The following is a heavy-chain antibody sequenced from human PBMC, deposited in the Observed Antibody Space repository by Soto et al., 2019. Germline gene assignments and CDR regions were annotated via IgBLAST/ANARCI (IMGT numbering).Heavy chain of an antibody. CDR3: ARETGSGGYYDY. J-gene: IGHJ4*02. Sequence: PSETLSLTCTVSGGSISSYFWSWIRQPPGKGLEWIGYIYYSGTTNYNPSLKNRVTISVDTSKNQFSLSLSSVTAADTGVYYCARETGSGGYYDYWGQGALVTVSS. V-gene: IGHV4-59*01. CDR2: IYYSGTT. CDR1: GGSISSYF. D-gene: IGHD3-10*01.